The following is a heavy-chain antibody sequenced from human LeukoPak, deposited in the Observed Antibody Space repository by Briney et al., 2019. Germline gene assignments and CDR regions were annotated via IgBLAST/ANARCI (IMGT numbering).Heavy chain of an antibody. CDR2: IGTAGDT. CDR3: ARAGYSSGWHHDAFDI. V-gene: IGHV3-13*01. D-gene: IGHD6-19*01. Sequence: HPGGSLRLSCAASGFTFSSYGMHWVRQATGKGLEWVSAIGTAGDTYYPGSVKGRFTISRENAKNSLYLQMNSLRAGDTAVYYCARAGYSSGWHHDAFDIWGQGTMVTVSS. CDR1: GFTFSSYG. J-gene: IGHJ3*02.